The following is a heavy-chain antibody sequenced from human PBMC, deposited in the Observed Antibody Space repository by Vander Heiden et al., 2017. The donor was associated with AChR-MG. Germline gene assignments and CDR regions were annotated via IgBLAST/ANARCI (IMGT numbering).Heavy chain of an antibody. CDR1: GFTVRHAW. V-gene: IGHV3-15*01. CDR2: IKSKTDGGTT. D-gene: IGHD2-8*01. Sequence: EVQLVESGGGLVKPGGSLRLSCAASGFTVRHAWMSWVRQAPGKGLEWVGRIKSKTDGGTTDYAAPVKGRFTISRDDSKNTLYLQMNSLKSEDTAIYYCTTIKGAGVSRPYYYYMDVWGKGTTVTVSS. J-gene: IGHJ6*03. CDR3: TTIKGAGVSRPYYYYMDV.